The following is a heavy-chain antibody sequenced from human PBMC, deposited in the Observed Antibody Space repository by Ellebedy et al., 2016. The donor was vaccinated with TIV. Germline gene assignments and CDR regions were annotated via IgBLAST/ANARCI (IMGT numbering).Heavy chain of an antibody. D-gene: IGHD1-26*01. CDR3: ARDANRPNSGSYSPLDY. CDR1: GYGFTSYA. V-gene: IGHV1-3*04. J-gene: IGHJ4*02. Sequence: AASVKVSCKASGYGFTSYALHWVRQAPGQRLEWMGWIITGNGNRKYSQNFQGRVTFTRDTSASTAYMELSSLRSEDTAVYYCARDANRPNSGSYSPLDYWGQGTLVTVSS. CDR2: IITGNGNR.